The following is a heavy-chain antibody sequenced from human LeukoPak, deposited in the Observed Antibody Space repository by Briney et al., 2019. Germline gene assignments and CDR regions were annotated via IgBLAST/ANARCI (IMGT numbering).Heavy chain of an antibody. J-gene: IGHJ5*02. V-gene: IGHV3-7*01. D-gene: IGHD3-10*01. CDR1: AFTFSSYT. Sequence: GGSLRLSCAASAFTFSSYTMSWVRQAPGKGLEWVANIKQDGSEKYYVDSVKGRFTISRDNAKNSLYLQMNSLRAEDTAVYYCARDLRSGVFDPWGQGTLVTVSS. CDR2: IKQDGSEK. CDR3: ARDLRSGVFDP.